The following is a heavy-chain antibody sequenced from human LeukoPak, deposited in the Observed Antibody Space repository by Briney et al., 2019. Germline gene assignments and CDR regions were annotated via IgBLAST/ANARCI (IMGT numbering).Heavy chain of an antibody. CDR2: ISASGRSI. CDR1: GFTFSSYE. V-gene: IGHV3-48*03. D-gene: IGHD1-14*01. J-gene: IGHJ3*02. Sequence: GGSLRLSCVASGFTFSSYEMNWVRQAPGKGLEWVSYISASGRSIYYADSMKGRFTISRDIARNSLYLQMNSLRAEDTAFYYCARDIEPDAFDIWGQGTMVTVSS. CDR3: ARDIEPDAFDI.